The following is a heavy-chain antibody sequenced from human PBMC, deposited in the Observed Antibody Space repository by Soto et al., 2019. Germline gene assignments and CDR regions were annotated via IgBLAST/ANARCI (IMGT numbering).Heavy chain of an antibody. CDR3: AKDPHPKHCSGISCNRS. Sequence: EVHLLESGGGVVPPGGSLRLSCAASGFTFSTYAMSWVRQAPGKGLEWVSVIGVDGSTTFYADSVKGRFTISRDNSKNTLYLQMISLRAEDTAVYLCAKDPHPKHCSGISCNRSWGQGTLVTVSS. CDR2: IGVDGSTT. CDR1: GFTFSTYA. D-gene: IGHD2-2*02. V-gene: IGHV3-23*01. J-gene: IGHJ4*02.